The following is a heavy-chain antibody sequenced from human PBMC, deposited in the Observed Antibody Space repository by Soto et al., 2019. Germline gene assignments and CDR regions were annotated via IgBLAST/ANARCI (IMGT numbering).Heavy chain of an antibody. Sequence: XSVKVSCKASGYPFTSYYMHWVRQAPGQGLEWMGIINPSGGSTSYAQKFQGRVTMTRDTSTSTVYMELSSLRSEDTAVYYCARVREGKNYDSSLLDPWGQGTLVTVSS. D-gene: IGHD3-22*01. CDR3: ARVREGKNYDSSLLDP. V-gene: IGHV1-46*01. J-gene: IGHJ5*02. CDR1: GYPFTSYY. CDR2: INPSGGST.